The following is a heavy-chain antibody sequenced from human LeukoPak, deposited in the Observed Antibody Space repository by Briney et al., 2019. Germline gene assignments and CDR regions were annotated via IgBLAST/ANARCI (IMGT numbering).Heavy chain of an antibody. J-gene: IGHJ4*02. Sequence: SQTLSLTCAVSGGSISSGGYSWSWIRQPPGKGLEWIGYIYHSGSTYYNPSLKSRVTISVDRSKNQFSLKLRSVTAADTAVYYCARAKYSGYDPHFDYWGQGTLVTVSS. CDR3: ARAKYSGYDPHFDY. D-gene: IGHD5-12*01. CDR2: IYHSGST. V-gene: IGHV4-30-2*01. CDR1: GGSISSGGYS.